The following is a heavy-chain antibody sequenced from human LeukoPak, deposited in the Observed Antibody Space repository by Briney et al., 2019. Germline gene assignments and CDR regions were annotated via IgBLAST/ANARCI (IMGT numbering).Heavy chain of an antibody. CDR3: AKEAVIASAFDI. V-gene: IGHV3-23*01. CDR2: ISGSAT. CDR1: GFTVSSYA. J-gene: IGHJ3*02. Sequence: GGSLRLSCAASGFTVSSYAMTWVRQAPGKGLEWVSLISGSATYYADSVKGRFTISRDNAKNSLYLQMNSLRAEDMALYYCAKEAVIASAFDIWGQGTMVTVSS. D-gene: IGHD6-13*01.